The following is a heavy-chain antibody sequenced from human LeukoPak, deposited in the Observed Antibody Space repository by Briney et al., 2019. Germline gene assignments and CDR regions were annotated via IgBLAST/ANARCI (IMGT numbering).Heavy chain of an antibody. CDR2: ISSSSSYI. CDR3: ARDAGREQTGGGFDY. J-gene: IGHJ4*02. CDR1: GFTFSSYS. Sequence: PGGSLRLSCAASGFTFSSYSMNWVRQAPGKGLEWVSSISSSSSYIYYADSVKGRFTISRDNAKNSLYLQMDSLRAEDTAVYYCARDAGREQTGGGFDYWGQGTLVTVSS. V-gene: IGHV3-21*01. D-gene: IGHD1-26*01.